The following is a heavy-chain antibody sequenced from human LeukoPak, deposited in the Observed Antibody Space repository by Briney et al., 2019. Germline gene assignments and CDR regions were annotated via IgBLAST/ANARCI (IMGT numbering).Heavy chain of an antibody. V-gene: IGHV4-61*02. J-gene: IGHJ4*02. CDR3: ARDRRTGTTFSFDY. Sequence: PSETLSLTCTVSGGSISSGSYYWSWIRQPAGKGLGWIGRIYTSGSTNYNPSLKSRVTISVDTSKNQFSLKLSSVTAADTAAYYCARDRRTGTTFSFDYWGQGTLVTVSS. CDR1: GGSISSGSYY. CDR2: IYTSGST. D-gene: IGHD1-7*01.